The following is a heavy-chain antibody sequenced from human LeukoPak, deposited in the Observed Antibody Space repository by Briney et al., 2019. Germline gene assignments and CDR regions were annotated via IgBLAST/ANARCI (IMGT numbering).Heavy chain of an antibody. V-gene: IGHV3-7*01. CDR1: GFTFSSYW. CDR3: AKSAGCCTNGVCPYAFDI. CDR2: IKQDGSEK. Sequence: GGSLRLSCAASGFTFSSYWMSWVRQAPGKGLEWVANIKQDGSEKYYVDSVKGRFTISRDNAKNSLYLQMNSLRAEDTAVYYCAKSAGCCTNGVCPYAFDIWGQGTMVTVSS. J-gene: IGHJ3*02. D-gene: IGHD2-8*01.